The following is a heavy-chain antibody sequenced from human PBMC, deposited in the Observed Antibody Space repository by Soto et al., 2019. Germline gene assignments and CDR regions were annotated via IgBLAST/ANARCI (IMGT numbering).Heavy chain of an antibody. Sequence: SETLSLTCTVSGGSISSYYWSWIRQPPGKGLEWIGYIYYSGSTNYNPSLKSRVTISVDTSKNQFSLKLSSVTAADTAVYYCALRSMAVVPEYWGQGTLITVSS. D-gene: IGHD3-22*01. CDR2: IYYSGST. J-gene: IGHJ1*01. CDR1: GGSISSYY. CDR3: ALRSMAVVPEY. V-gene: IGHV4-59*01.